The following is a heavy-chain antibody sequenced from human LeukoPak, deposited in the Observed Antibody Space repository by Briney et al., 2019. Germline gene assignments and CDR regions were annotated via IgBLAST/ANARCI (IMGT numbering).Heavy chain of an antibody. Sequence: PSETLSLTCTVSGDSISSYYWSWIRQPSGKGLEWIGFIYDSGKTNYNASLISRVTISVDTSKNQFSLKLTSVTPADTAVYYCARGGGTLDYWGQGTLVTVSS. CDR3: ARGGGTLDY. CDR2: IYDSGKT. D-gene: IGHD3-16*01. V-gene: IGHV4-59*01. J-gene: IGHJ4*02. CDR1: GDSISSYY.